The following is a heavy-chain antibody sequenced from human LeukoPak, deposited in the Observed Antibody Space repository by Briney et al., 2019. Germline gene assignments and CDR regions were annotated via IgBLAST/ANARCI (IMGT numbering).Heavy chain of an antibody. Sequence: HPGRSLPLSCAASGFTSSSYAMRWVRQAPGKELEWVAVISYDGSNKYYADSVKGRFAISRDDSKNTLYLQMNSLRAEDTAVYYCARGSAYYYHSGGHSPFDYWGQGTLVTVSS. V-gene: IGHV3-30*01. CDR2: ISYDGSNK. D-gene: IGHD3-22*01. J-gene: IGHJ4*02. CDR3: ARGSAYYYHSGGHSPFDY. CDR1: GFTSSSYA.